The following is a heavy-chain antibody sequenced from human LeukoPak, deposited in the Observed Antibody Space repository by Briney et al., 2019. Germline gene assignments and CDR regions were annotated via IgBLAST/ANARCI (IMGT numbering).Heavy chain of an antibody. CDR3: ARSWFDPYYFDY. Sequence: GGSLRLSCAASGFTFSSYGMHWVRQAPGKGLEWVAVIWYDGSNKYYADSVKGRFTISRDNSKNTLYLQMNSLRAEDTAVYYCARSWFDPYYFDYWGQGTLVTVSS. V-gene: IGHV3-33*01. J-gene: IGHJ4*02. CDR2: IWYDGSNK. CDR1: GFTFSSYG. D-gene: IGHD3-10*01.